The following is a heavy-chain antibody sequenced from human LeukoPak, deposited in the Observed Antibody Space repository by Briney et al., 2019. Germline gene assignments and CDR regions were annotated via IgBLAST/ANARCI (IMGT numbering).Heavy chain of an antibody. D-gene: IGHD3-3*01. V-gene: IGHV4-59*01. CDR1: GGSISGYY. CDR3: ARVRIFGVVPNWFDP. CDR2: IYYSGST. Sequence: PSETLSLACTVSGGSISGYYWSWIRQPPGKGLEWIGYIYYSGSTNYNPSLKSRVTISVDTSKNQFSLKLSSVTAADTAVYYCARVRIFGVVPNWFDPWGQGTLVTVSS. J-gene: IGHJ5*02.